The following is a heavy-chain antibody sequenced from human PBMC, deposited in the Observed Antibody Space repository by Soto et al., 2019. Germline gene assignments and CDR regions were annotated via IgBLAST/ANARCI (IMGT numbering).Heavy chain of an antibody. J-gene: IGHJ6*01. V-gene: IGHV3-30-3*01. Sequence: QVQLVESGGGVVQPGRSLRLSCAASGFTFSSYAMHWVRQAPGKGLEWVAVISYDGSNKYYADSVKGRFTISRDNSKNTLYLQMNSLRAEDTAVYYCARDEGIQLWLDYYYYYGMDVW. CDR3: ARDEGIQLWLDYYYYYGMDV. CDR2: ISYDGSNK. CDR1: GFTFSSYA. D-gene: IGHD5-18*01.